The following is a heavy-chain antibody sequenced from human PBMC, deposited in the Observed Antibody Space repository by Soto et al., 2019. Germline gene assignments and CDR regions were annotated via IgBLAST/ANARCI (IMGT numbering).Heavy chain of an antibody. D-gene: IGHD1-26*01. CDR2: VYYNGRT. J-gene: IGHJ4*02. CDR3: ARDPRMGATDY. CDR1: GGSVSSVSYY. V-gene: IGHV4-61*01. Sequence: QVQLQESGPGLVKPSQTLSLTCTVSGGSVSSVSYYWSWIRQPPGKGLEWIGCVYYNGRTTYNPSLMSRARISLDTSKNQFSLKLTSVTAADTAVYYCARDPRMGATDYWGQGPLVTVSS.